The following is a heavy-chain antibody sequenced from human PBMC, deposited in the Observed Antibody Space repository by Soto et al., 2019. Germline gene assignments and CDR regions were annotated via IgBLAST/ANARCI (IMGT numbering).Heavy chain of an antibody. V-gene: IGHV3-23*01. Sequence: GGSLRLSCAASGFTFSNYAMSWVRQAPGKGLEWVSAISGDSGSTYYADSVKGRFTISRDNSKNTLYLQMNSLKAEKKAVYYWATPRGQTVTGPAYGGKGTWVTVS. CDR3: ATPRGQTVTGPAY. CDR2: ISGDSGST. CDR1: GFTFSNYA. J-gene: IGHJ4*02. D-gene: IGHD4-4*01.